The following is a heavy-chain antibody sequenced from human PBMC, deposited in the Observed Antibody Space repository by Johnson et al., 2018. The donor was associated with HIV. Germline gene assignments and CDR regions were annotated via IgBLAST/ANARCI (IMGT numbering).Heavy chain of an antibody. CDR1: GFTFSNYA. CDR2: ISSKGGST. D-gene: IGHD3-22*01. J-gene: IGHJ3*02. V-gene: IGHV3-64*04. Sequence: QMQLVESGGGVVQPGRSLRLSCPASGFTFSNYAMHWVRQAPGKGLQYVSAISSKGGSTYYENSVKGRFSISRDNSRNTLYLQMNSKRAEETAWYYCAKDQGWAIRTYYYDSSAPSGAFDIWGQGTMVTVSS. CDR3: AKDQGWAIRTYYYDSSAPSGAFDI.